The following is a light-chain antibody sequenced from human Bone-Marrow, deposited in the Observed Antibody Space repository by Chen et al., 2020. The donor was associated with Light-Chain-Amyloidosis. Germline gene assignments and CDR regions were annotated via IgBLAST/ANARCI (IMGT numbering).Light chain of an antibody. J-gene: IGLJ3*02. V-gene: IGLV1-51*01. CDR1: SSNIGKNY. Sequence: QSVLTQPPSVSAAPGQKVTISCSGSSSNIGKNYVSWYQQLPGTAPKLLIYDNNKRPSGIPTRFSGSTSGTSATLGITGLQTGDEADYYCGTWDDSLSSGVFGGGTKLTVL. CDR3: GTWDDSLSSGV. CDR2: DNN.